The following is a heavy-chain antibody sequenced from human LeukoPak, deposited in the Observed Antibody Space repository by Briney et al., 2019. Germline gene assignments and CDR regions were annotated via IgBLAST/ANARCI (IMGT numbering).Heavy chain of an antibody. CDR2: ISSGSTYI. V-gene: IGHV3-21*05. CDR3: ARQWSDTYGFDY. D-gene: IGHD5-18*01. J-gene: IGHJ4*02. CDR1: GFTFSSYE. Sequence: GGSLRLSCAASGFTFSSYEMNWVRQAPGKGLEWVSYISSGSTYIYYADSVKGRFTISRDDAKDSLFLQLNSLRVADTALYYCARQWSDTYGFDYWGQGTLVTVSS.